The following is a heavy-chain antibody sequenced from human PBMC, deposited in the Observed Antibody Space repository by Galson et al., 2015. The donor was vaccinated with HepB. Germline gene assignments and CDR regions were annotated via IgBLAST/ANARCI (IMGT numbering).Heavy chain of an antibody. D-gene: IGHD3-3*01. V-gene: IGHV4-39*07. CDR1: GGSISSGSYW. J-gene: IGHJ4*02. Sequence: ETLSLTCSVSGGSISSGSYWWGWIRQPPGKGLEWIENIYYNESPYYDESLKSRVTISVDTSKNQFSLKLTSVTAADTAVYYCVRDGDFWRGYSYFDSWGQGILVTVSS. CDR2: IYYNESP. CDR3: VRDGDFWRGYSYFDS.